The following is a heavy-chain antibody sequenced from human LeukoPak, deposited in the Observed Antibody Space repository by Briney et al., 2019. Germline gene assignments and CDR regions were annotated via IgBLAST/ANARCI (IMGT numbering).Heavy chain of an antibody. CDR3: AKDGMYSSSSSYYFDS. D-gene: IGHD6-6*01. CDR1: GFTFSSYG. V-gene: IGHV3-23*01. J-gene: IGHJ4*02. CDR2: ISGSGGTT. Sequence: GGSLRLSCAASGFTFSSYGMSWVRQAPGKGLEWVSAISGSGGTTYYADSVKGRFTISRDSSKNTLYLQIHSLRAEDTAVYYCAKDGMYSSSSSYYFDSWGQGTLVTVSS.